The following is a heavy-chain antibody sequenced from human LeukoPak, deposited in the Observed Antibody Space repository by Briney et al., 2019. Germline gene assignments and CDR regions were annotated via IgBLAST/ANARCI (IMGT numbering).Heavy chain of an antibody. CDR2: INHSGST. Sequence: PSETLSLTCAVYGGSFSGYYWSWIRQPPGKGLGWIGEINHSGSTNYNPSLKSRVTISVDTSKNQFSLKLSSVTAADTAVYYCARHDYGDYYMNYWGQGTLVTVSS. CDR1: GGSFSGYY. V-gene: IGHV4-34*01. D-gene: IGHD4-17*01. J-gene: IGHJ4*02. CDR3: ARHDYGDYYMNY.